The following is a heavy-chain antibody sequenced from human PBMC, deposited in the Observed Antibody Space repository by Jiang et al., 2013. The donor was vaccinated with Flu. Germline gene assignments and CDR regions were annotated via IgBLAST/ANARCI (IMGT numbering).Heavy chain of an antibody. CDR1: GYTFTTYA. D-gene: IGHD3-9*01. J-gene: IGHJ3*02. CDR2: INVGNGNT. V-gene: IGHV1-3*01. CDR3: ARRLVRAFDX. Sequence: QSGAEVKKPGASVKVSCKAFGYTFTTYAIHWMRQAPGQWLEWMGWINVGNGNTKYSENLQGRVTITRDTSASTAYMELSSLTSEDTAVYYCARRLVRAFDXWGQGTSGHRLF.